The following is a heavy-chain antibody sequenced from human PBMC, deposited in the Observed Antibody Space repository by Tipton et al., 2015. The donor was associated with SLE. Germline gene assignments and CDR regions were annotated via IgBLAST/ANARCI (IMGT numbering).Heavy chain of an antibody. Sequence: SLRLSCAASGFSFGSHWMHWVRQAPGKGLVWVSFINTVGTTTTYADSVKGRFTISRDNAKNTVYLQMNSLRAEDTAVYYCVREGILWDVWGQGTSVTVSS. CDR1: GFSFGSHW. CDR3: VREGILWDV. J-gene: IGHJ6*02. D-gene: IGHD3-3*02. CDR2: INTVGTTT. V-gene: IGHV3-74*03.